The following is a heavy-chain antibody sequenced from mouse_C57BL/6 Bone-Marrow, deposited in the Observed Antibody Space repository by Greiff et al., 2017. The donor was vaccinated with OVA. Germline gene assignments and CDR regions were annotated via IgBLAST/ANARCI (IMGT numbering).Heavy chain of an antibody. V-gene: IGHV5-2*03. CDR3: ARRGETIAPWFAY. J-gene: IGHJ3*01. CDR2: INSDGGST. CDR1: EYEFPSHD. Sequence: EVKVEESGGGLVQPGESLKLSCESNEYEFPSHDMSWVRKTPEKRLELVAAINSDGGSTYYPDTMERRFIISRDNTKKTLYLQMSSLRSEDTAWYYCARRGETIAPWFAYWGQGTLVTVSA. D-gene: IGHD2-12*01.